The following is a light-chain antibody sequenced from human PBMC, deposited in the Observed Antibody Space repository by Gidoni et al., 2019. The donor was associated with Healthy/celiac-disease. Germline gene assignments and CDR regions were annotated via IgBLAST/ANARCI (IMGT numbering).Light chain of an antibody. CDR3: QQYDNPPLT. CDR1: QYISNY. Sequence: DIQMTQSPSSLSASVGDRVTITCQASQYISNYLNWYQQKPGKAPKLLIYDASNLETGVPSRFSGSGFGTDFTFTISSLQPEDIATYYCQQYDNPPLTFGPGTKVDIK. J-gene: IGKJ3*01. V-gene: IGKV1-33*01. CDR2: DAS.